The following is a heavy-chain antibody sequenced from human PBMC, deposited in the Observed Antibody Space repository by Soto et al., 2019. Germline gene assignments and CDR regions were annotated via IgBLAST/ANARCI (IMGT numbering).Heavy chain of an antibody. D-gene: IGHD3-3*01. CDR3: ARFGFLEWLLYEDEDYYYGMDV. V-gene: IGHV1-69*05. Sequence: SVKVSCKASGGTFSIYAISWVRQAPGQGLEWMGGIIPIFGTANYAQKFQGRVTMTTDTSTSTAYMELRSLRSDDTAVYYCARFGFLEWLLYEDEDYYYGMDVWGQGTTVTVSS. CDR1: GGTFSIYA. J-gene: IGHJ6*02. CDR2: IIPIFGTA.